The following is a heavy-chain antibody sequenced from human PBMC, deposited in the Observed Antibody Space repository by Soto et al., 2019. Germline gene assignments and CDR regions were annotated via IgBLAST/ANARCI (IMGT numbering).Heavy chain of an antibody. Sequence: GGSLRLSCAASGFTFDDYAMHWVRQAPGKGLEWVSGISWNSGSIGYADSVKGRFTISRDNAKSSLYLQMNSLRAEDTALYYCAKDSGIAVAGTFDYWGQGTLVTVSS. D-gene: IGHD6-19*01. CDR1: GFTFDDYA. CDR2: ISWNSGSI. CDR3: AKDSGIAVAGTFDY. J-gene: IGHJ4*02. V-gene: IGHV3-9*01.